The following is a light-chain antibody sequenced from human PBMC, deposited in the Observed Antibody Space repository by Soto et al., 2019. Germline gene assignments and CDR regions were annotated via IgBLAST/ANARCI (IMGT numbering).Light chain of an antibody. J-gene: IGLJ3*02. CDR3: MSYTTSDTFWV. CDR1: SSDVGAYNH. CDR2: EVS. Sequence: QSVLTQPASVSGSPGQSITISCTGTSSDVGAYNHVSWYQHHPGKAPKVMIYEVSNRPSGVSDRSSGSKSGNTASLTISGLQAEDEADYYCMSYTTSDTFWVLGGGTKLTVL. V-gene: IGLV2-14*01.